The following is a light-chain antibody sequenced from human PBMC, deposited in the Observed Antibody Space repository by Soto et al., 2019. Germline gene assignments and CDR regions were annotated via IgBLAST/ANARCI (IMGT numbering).Light chain of an antibody. V-gene: IGKV1-39*01. Sequence: DIKMTQSPSTLSASQGDRVTITCRASQSISSWLAWYQQKPGKAPNLLIYEASSWQSGVASGSSGTGSGTDFTLTISSLQPEDFATYYCQQTYSTPRTFGHGTKV. CDR2: EAS. CDR1: QSISSW. J-gene: IGKJ1*01. CDR3: QQTYSTPRT.